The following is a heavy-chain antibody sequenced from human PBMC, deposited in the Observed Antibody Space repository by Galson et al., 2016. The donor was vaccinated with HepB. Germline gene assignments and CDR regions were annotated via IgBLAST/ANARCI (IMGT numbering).Heavy chain of an antibody. CDR3: ARADSSGWYFDY. J-gene: IGHJ4*02. D-gene: IGHD6-19*01. Sequence: SLRLSCAASGFTFSSYDMHWVRQATGNGLEWVPTIGTAGDTYYPGSVKGRFTISRENAKNSLYLQMNSLRAEDTAVYYCARADSSGWYFDYWGQGTLVTVSS. CDR2: IGTAGDT. CDR1: GFTFSSYD. V-gene: IGHV3-13*01.